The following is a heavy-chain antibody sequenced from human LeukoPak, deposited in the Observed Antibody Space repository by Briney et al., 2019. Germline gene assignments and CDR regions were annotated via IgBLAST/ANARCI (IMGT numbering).Heavy chain of an antibody. CDR2: INSDGSST. Sequence: GGSLRLSCAASGFAFSSYWMHWVRQAPGKGLVWVSRINSDGSSTSYADSVKGRFTISRDNSKNTLYLQMNSLRAEDTAVYYCARDDSGGFGDAFDIWGQGTMATVSS. CDR3: ARDDSGGFGDAFDI. D-gene: IGHD3-22*01. V-gene: IGHV3-74*01. CDR1: GFAFSSYW. J-gene: IGHJ3*02.